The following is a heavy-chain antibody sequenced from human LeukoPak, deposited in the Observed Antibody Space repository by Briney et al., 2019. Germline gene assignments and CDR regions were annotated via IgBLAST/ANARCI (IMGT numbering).Heavy chain of an antibody. J-gene: IGHJ4*02. CDR2: IRSKAYGGTT. CDR1: GFTFGDYA. D-gene: IGHD2-2*01. V-gene: IGHV3-49*03. Sequence: GGSLRLSCTTSGFTFGDYAMSWFRQAPGKGLEWVGFIRSKAYGGTTEYAASVKGRSTISRDDSKSIAYLQMNSLKTEDTAVYYCARGGVYCSSVSCSVEYWGRGTLVTVSS. CDR3: ARGGVYCSSVSCSVEY.